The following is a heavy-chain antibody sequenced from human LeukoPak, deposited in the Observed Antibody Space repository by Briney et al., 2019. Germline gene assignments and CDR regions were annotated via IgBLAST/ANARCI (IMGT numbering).Heavy chain of an antibody. CDR3: AKPPWNYQADWFDP. D-gene: IGHD1-7*01. J-gene: IGHJ5*02. V-gene: IGHV3-23*01. CDR2: ISGSSGNT. CDR1: GFTFSSYA. Sequence: GGSLRLSCAASGFTFSSYAMTWVRQAPGKGLEWVSSISGSSGNTNYADSVKGRFTISRDNSKNTLYLQMDSLRAEDTAVYYCAKPPWNYQADWFDPWGQGTLVTVSS.